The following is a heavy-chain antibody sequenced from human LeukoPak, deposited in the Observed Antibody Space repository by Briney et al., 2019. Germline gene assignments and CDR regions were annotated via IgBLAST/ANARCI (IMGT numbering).Heavy chain of an antibody. J-gene: IGHJ4*02. CDR1: RITLSNYG. CDR3: AKRGVVIRVILVGFHKEAYYFDS. Sequence: GGSLRLSCAVSRITLSNYGMSWVRQVPGKGLEWVAGISDSGGRTNYADSVKGRFTISRDNPKNTLYLQMNSLRAEDTAVYFCAKRGVVIRVILVGFHKEAYYFDSWGQGALVTVSS. CDR2: ISDSGGRT. D-gene: IGHD3-22*01. V-gene: IGHV3-23*01.